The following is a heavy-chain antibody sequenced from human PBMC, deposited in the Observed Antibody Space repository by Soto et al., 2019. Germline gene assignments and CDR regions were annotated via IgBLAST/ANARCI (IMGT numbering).Heavy chain of an antibody. CDR2: IFYNGST. J-gene: IGHJ6*03. CDR3: AREFFWRSSSSPTFYYYLDV. V-gene: IGHV4-4*08. Sequence: VRLQESGEGLVKPSETLSLTCTVSGGSVSSYHWTWIRQSPGQGLEWIGYIFYNGSTDYNPSLKSRATISLSTSKRQFSLKLTPVTAADTAVYYCAREFFWRSSSSPTFYYYLDVWGKGATVTVSS. D-gene: IGHD6-6*01. CDR1: GGSVSSYH.